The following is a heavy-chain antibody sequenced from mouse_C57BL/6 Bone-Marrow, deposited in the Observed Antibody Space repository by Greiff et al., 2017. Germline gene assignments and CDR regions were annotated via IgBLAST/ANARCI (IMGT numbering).Heavy chain of an antibody. D-gene: IGHD2-5*01. CDR3: ARLGAYYSNYLYYFDY. Sequence: QVQLQQSGTELMKPGASVKLSCKATGYTFTGYWIEWVKQRPGHGLEWIGEILPGSGSTNYNEKFKGKATFTADTSSNTAYMQLSSLTTEDSAIYYCARLGAYYSNYLYYFDYWGQGTTLTVSS. V-gene: IGHV1-9*01. CDR1: GYTFTGYW. CDR2: ILPGSGST. J-gene: IGHJ2*01.